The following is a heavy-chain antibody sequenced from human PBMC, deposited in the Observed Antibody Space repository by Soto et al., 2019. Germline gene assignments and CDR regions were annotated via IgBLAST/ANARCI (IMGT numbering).Heavy chain of an antibody. V-gene: IGHV3-30-3*01. Sequence: GGSLRLSCAASGFTFSGYAMHWARQAPGKGLEWVAVISYDGSNKYYADSVKGRFTISRDNSKNTLYLQMNSLRAEDTAVYYCARVEGEGSSSWSYYYYGMDVWGQGTTVTVS. D-gene: IGHD6-13*01. CDR1: GFTFSGYA. CDR2: ISYDGSNK. CDR3: ARVEGEGSSSWSYYYYGMDV. J-gene: IGHJ6*02.